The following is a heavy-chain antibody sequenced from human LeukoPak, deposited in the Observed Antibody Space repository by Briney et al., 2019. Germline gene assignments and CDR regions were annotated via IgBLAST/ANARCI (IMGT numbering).Heavy chain of an antibody. CDR3: ARIRDSSGYYVGAFDI. D-gene: IGHD3-22*01. J-gene: IGHJ3*02. CDR2: IYSTGST. CDR1: NGSISSHY. V-gene: IGHV4-4*07. Sequence: SETLSLTCTVSNGSISSHYWSWIRQAAGKGLEWIGRIYSTGSTNYNPSLKRRLTMSVDTSKNQFSLRLTSVTSADTAVYYCARIRDSSGYYVGAFDIWGQGTTVTVSS.